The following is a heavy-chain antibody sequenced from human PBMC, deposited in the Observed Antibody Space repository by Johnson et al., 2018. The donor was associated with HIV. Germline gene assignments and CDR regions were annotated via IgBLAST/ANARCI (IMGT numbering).Heavy chain of an antibody. Sequence: VQLVESGGGLVKPGGSLRLSCAASGFTFSNYAMTWVRHVAGKGLEWVSAISSSGGGTYYADSVEGRFTISRDNSKNTLYVQMNSLRAEDTAVYYCAKEGEAFDIWGQGTMVTVSS. CDR3: AKEGEAFDI. J-gene: IGHJ3*02. CDR2: ISSSGGGT. V-gene: IGHV3-23*04. D-gene: IGHD3-16*01. CDR1: GFTFSNYA.